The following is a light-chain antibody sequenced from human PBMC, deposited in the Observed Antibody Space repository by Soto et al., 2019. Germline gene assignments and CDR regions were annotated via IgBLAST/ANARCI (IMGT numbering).Light chain of an antibody. J-gene: IGKJ1*01. CDR3: QQYGVSPT. Sequence: EIVLTQSPGTLSLSPGERATLSCRSSHSVSSNYLAWYRQKPGQAPRLLIYDVSSRATGIPDRFSGSGSGTDFTLTISRLEPVDFAVYYCQQYGVSPTFGQGTKVEIK. CDR1: HSVSSNY. V-gene: IGKV3-20*01. CDR2: DVS.